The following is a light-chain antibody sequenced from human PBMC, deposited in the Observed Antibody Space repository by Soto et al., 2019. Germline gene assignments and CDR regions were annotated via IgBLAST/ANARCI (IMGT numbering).Light chain of an antibody. CDR1: QSISSW. CDR3: QQYSSYPYT. Sequence: DIQMTQSHSTLSASVGDRVTITCRASQSISSWLAWYQQKPGTAPKLLIYKASSLQSGVPSRFSGSGSGTEFTLTISSLQPDDFATYYCQQYSSYPYTFGQGTKLEIK. V-gene: IGKV1-5*03. CDR2: KAS. J-gene: IGKJ2*01.